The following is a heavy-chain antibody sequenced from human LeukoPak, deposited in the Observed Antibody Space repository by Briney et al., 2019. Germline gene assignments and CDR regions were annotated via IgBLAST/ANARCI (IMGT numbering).Heavy chain of an antibody. J-gene: IGHJ4*02. V-gene: IGHV1-2*02. CDR1: GYTFTGYC. CDR3: ARMRSGYDSYYFDY. D-gene: IGHD5-12*01. CDR2: INPNSGGT. Sequence: ASVKVSCKASGYTFTGYCMHWVRQAPGQGLEWMGWINPNSGGTNYAQKFQGRVTMTRDTSISTAYMELSRLRSDDTAVYYCARMRSGYDSYYFDYWGQGTLVTVSS.